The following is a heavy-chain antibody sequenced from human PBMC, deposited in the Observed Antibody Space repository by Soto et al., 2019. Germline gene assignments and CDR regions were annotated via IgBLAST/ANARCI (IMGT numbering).Heavy chain of an antibody. CDR1: GVSIESGGYY. V-gene: IGHV4-30-4*08. D-gene: IGHD5-12*01. CDR3: AGGYNGYDLEH. J-gene: IGHJ5*02. CDR2: FYYSTTT. Sequence: QVQLQESGPGLVKPSQTLSLTCTVSGVSIESGGYYWTWIRQPPGKGLEWIGYFYYSTTTDYNPSLRSRVAMSGDASKNQISLKLGSVSAADTAVYYCAGGYNGYDLEHWGRGTQVTVAS.